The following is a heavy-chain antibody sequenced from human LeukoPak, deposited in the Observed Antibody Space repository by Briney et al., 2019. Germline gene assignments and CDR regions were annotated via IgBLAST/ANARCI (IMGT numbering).Heavy chain of an antibody. CDR1: AYTFNSYG. CDR2: ISAYNGNT. J-gene: IGHJ4*02. CDR3: ARVAPPLDDYIRGSFPYYFDY. V-gene: IGHV1-18*01. Sequence: ASVKVSCKASAYTFNSYGISWVRQAPGQGLEWMGWISAYNGNTKYTQKFQGRVTMTTDTSTSTAYMELRSLRSDDTAVFYCARVAPPLDDYIRGSFPYYFDYWGQGTPVTVSS. D-gene: IGHD3-16*01.